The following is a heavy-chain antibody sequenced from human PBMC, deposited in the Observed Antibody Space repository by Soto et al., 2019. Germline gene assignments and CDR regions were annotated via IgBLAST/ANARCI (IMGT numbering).Heavy chain of an antibody. CDR3: ARDLENYYDSSGYEPGPYDY. CDR1: GFTFSSYG. V-gene: IGHV3-33*01. D-gene: IGHD3-22*01. CDR2: IWYDGSNK. J-gene: IGHJ4*02. Sequence: GGSLRLSCAASGFTFSSYGMHWVRQAPGKGLEWVAVIWYDGSNKYYADSVKGRFTISRDNSKNTLYLQMNSLRAEDTAVYYCARDLENYYDSSGYEPGPYDYWGQGTLVTVFS.